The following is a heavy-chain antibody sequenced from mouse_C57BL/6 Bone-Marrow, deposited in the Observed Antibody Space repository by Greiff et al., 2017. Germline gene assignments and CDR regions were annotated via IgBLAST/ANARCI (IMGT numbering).Heavy chain of an antibody. V-gene: IGHV5-15*01. Sequence: EVKLVESGGGLVQPGGSLKLSCAASGFTFSDYGMAWVRQAPRKGPEWVAFFSNLAYSIYYADTVTGRFTISRENAKNTRYLEMSSLRSEDTAMYYCARLGYRDAMDYWGQGTSVTVSS. J-gene: IGHJ4*01. CDR1: GFTFSDYG. CDR2: FSNLAYSI. CDR3: ARLGYRDAMDY. D-gene: IGHD2-14*01.